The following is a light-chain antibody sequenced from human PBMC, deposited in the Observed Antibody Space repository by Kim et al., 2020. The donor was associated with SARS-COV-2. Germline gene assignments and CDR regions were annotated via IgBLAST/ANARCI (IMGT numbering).Light chain of an antibody. CDR3: CSHAGIRTLLV. CDR1: SSGVGTYNL. J-gene: IGLJ2*01. V-gene: IGLV2-23*01. CDR2: VGS. Sequence: QSALTQPASVSGSPGQSITISCTGTSSGVGTYNLVSWYQQHPGKAPKLMIYVGSKWPSGVSNRFSGSQSGNTASLTISGLQAEDEADYYCCSHAGIRTLLVFGGGTQLPVL.